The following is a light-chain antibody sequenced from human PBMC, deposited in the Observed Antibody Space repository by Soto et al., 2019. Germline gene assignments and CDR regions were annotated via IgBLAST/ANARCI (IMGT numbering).Light chain of an antibody. CDR3: QQTYRGPHS. CDR2: GTS. J-gene: IGKJ2*03. V-gene: IGKV1-39*01. Sequence: DILMTQSQSSLSASVGDRVTITFWAGQSVSTYLSWYQQKPGRAPTLLIHGTSKLESGVPLRFSGGGSGTDFTLNISSLQPEDFATYYCQQTYRGPHSFGQGTKLEIK. CDR1: QSVSTY.